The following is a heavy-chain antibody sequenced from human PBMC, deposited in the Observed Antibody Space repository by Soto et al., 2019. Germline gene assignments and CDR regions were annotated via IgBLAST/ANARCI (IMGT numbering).Heavy chain of an antibody. CDR2: ISSNGGST. Sequence: PGGSLRLSCSASGFTFSSYAMHWVRQAPGKGLEYVSAISSNGGSTYYADSVKGRFTISRDNSKNTLYLQMSSLRAEDTAVYYCVKDRKKYYYDSSGLGDAFDIWGQGTMVTVS. V-gene: IGHV3-64D*06. D-gene: IGHD3-22*01. CDR3: VKDRKKYYYDSSGLGDAFDI. CDR1: GFTFSSYA. J-gene: IGHJ3*02.